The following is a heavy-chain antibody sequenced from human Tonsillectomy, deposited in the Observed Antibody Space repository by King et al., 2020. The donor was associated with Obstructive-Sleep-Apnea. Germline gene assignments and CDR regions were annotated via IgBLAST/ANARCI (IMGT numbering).Heavy chain of an antibody. V-gene: IGHV1-2*04. Sequence: GQLVQSGAEVKKPGASVKVSCKASGYTFTGYYMHWVRQAPGQGLEWMGWINPNSGGTNYAQKFQGWVTMTRDTSISTAYMELSRLRSDDTAVYYCARDQGIAAAGYYYYGMDVWGQGTTVTVSS. D-gene: IGHD6-13*01. CDR1: GYTFTGYY. CDR2: INPNSGGT. J-gene: IGHJ6*02. CDR3: ARDQGIAAAGYYYYGMDV.